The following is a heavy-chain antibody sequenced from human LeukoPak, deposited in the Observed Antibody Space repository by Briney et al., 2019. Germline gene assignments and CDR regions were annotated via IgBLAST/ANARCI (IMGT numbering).Heavy chain of an antibody. CDR3: AKDRVAVAGQAQDAFDI. CDR1: GFTFSSYA. CDR2: ISGSGGRT. J-gene: IGHJ3*02. V-gene: IGHV3-23*01. D-gene: IGHD6-19*01. Sequence: GGSLRLSCAASGFTFSSYAMSWVRQAPGKGLEWVSAISGSGGRTNYADSVKGRFTISRDNSKNTLYLQMNSLRAEDTAVYYCAKDRVAVAGQAQDAFDIWGQGTMVTVSS.